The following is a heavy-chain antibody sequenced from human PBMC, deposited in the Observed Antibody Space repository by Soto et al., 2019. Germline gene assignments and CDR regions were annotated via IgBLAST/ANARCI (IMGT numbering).Heavy chain of an antibody. V-gene: IGHV1-2*02. Sequence: QVQLVQSGAEVKKPGASVKVSCMASGYTFTDYYIHWVRQAPGQGPEWMGWINLHSGGTTYAQTSQGRVTLTRDTSIRTAYMDLTRLRSDDTAIYYCVRQQDRGIETGGFDYWGQGTLVTVSS. J-gene: IGHJ4*02. CDR2: INLHSGGT. CDR3: VRQQDRGIETGGFDY. CDR1: GYTFTDYY. D-gene: IGHD2-15*01.